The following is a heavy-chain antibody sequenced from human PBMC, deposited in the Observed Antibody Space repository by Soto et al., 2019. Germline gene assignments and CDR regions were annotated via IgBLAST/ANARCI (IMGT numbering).Heavy chain of an antibody. CDR2: MNPNNGYT. CDR1: GDTFTKYD. CDR3: ARIKERSGPNYFDY. J-gene: IGHJ4*02. Sequence: QVQLVQSGAEVKKPGASVKVSCKASGDTFTKYDINWVRQAPGQGLEWMGWMNPNNGYTGYAQKFRGRVTMTRDTSISTAYMELSSLTSEDTAVYYGARIKERSGPNYFDYWGQGTLVTVSS. V-gene: IGHV1-8*01. D-gene: IGHD6-25*01.